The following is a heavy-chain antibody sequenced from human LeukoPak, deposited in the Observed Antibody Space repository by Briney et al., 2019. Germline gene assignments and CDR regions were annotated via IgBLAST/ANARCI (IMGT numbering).Heavy chain of an antibody. D-gene: IGHD3-22*01. Sequence: GASLRLSCAASGFTFSSYAMSWVRQAPGKGLEWVSAISGSGGSTYYADSVKGRFTISRDNSKNTLYLQTNSLRAEDTAVYYCAKDPGYYYDSSGYFDYWGQGTLVTVSS. CDR1: GFTFSSYA. CDR3: AKDPGYYYDSSGYFDY. CDR2: ISGSGGST. J-gene: IGHJ4*02. V-gene: IGHV3-23*01.